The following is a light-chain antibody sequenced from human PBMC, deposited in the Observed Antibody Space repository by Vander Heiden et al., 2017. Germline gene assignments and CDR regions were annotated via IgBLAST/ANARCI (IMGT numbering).Light chain of an antibody. CDR1: NIGTKS. V-gene: IGLV3-21*02. CDR2: DDR. J-gene: IGLJ2*01. CDR3: QVWDSITEVT. Sequence: YVLTPPPSVSVGPGQTARISCGGNNIGTKSVHWYQQKPGQAPVLVVYDDRDRPSGIPERFSGSNSGNTATLTIGRVEAGDEADYYCQVWDSITEVTFGGGTKLTVL.